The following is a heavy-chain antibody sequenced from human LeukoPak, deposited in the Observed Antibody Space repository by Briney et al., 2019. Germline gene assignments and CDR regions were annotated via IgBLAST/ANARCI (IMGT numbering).Heavy chain of an antibody. CDR2: IYHSGST. J-gene: IGHJ4*02. V-gene: IGHV4-4*02. CDR3: ARDEGDGSYFDN. D-gene: IGHD2-15*01. CDR1: GGSISSSNW. Sequence: PSETLSLTCAVSGGSISSSNWWSWVRQPPGKGLEWIGEIYHSGSTNYNPSLKSRVTISVDTSKNQFSLKLSSVTAADTAVYYCARDEGDGSYFDNWGQGTLVTVSS.